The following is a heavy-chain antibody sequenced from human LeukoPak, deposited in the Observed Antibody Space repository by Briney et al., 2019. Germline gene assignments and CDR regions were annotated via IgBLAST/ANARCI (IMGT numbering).Heavy chain of an antibody. CDR2: ISTSGDA. CDR1: GFTFSSYD. Sequence: PGGSLRLSCAASGFTFSSYDMHWVRQATGKGLEWVSGISTSGDAYYPGSVKGRFTISRENAKNSLYLQMNSLRAGDTAVYYCARGLQGGFDPWGQGTLVTVSS. D-gene: IGHD3-16*01. V-gene: IGHV3-13*01. CDR3: ARGLQGGFDP. J-gene: IGHJ5*02.